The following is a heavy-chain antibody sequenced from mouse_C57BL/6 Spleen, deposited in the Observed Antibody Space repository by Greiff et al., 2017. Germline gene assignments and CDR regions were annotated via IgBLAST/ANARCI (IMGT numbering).Heavy chain of an antibody. CDR3: ARRDYYGSSWAWFAY. CDR2: IYPGSGSN. D-gene: IGHD1-1*01. V-gene: IGHV1-55*01. Sequence: QVQLQQPGAELVKPGASVKMSCKASGYTFTSYWITWVKQRPGQGLEWIGDIYPGSGSNDYNEKFKSKATLTVDTSSSTAYLQLSSLSSEDSAVYYCARRDYYGSSWAWFAYWGQGTLVTVAA. CDR1: GYTFTSYW. J-gene: IGHJ3*01.